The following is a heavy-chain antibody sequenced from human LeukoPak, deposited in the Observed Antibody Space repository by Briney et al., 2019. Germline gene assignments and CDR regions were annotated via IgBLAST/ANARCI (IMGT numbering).Heavy chain of an antibody. CDR1: GYSITSGFS. D-gene: IGHD3-16*01. V-gene: IGHV4-38-2*02. Sequence: SETLSLTCAVSGYSITSGFSWGWIRQPPGKGLEWIGTISHSGTTDYKSTLESRLTISMDTSKNLFSLRLTSVTAADTAVYYCAREGGVPDIDPWGQGTLVTVSS. J-gene: IGHJ5*02. CDR3: AREGGVPDIDP. CDR2: ISHSGTT.